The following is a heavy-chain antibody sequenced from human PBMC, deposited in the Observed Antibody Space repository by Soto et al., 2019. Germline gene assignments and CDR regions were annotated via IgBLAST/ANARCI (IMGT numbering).Heavy chain of an antibody. J-gene: IGHJ6*02. Sequence: PSQTLSLTCAISGDSVSSNSAAWNWIRQSPSRGLEWLGRTYYRSKWYNDYAVSVKSRITINPDTSKNQFSLQLNSVSPADTAVYYCARDLSCWLPPISYYYYGMEVWGQGTTVTVSS. CDR1: GDSVSSNSAA. CDR3: ARDLSCWLPPISYYYYGMEV. D-gene: IGHD6-13*01. CDR2: TYYRSKWYN. V-gene: IGHV6-1*01.